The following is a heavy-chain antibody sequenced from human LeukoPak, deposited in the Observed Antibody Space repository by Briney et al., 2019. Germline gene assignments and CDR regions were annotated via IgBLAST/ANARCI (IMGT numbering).Heavy chain of an antibody. CDR2: IKQDGSEK. CDR1: GFTFSTYW. V-gene: IGHV3-7*01. CDR3: ARFQHCGGDCYLLDY. Sequence: GGSLRLSCAASGFTFSTYWMSWVRQAPGKGLEWVANIKQDGSEKYYVDSVKGRLTISRDNTKNSLFLQMNSLRAEDTAVYYCARFQHCGGDCYLLDYWGQGTLVTVSS. J-gene: IGHJ4*02. D-gene: IGHD2-21*02.